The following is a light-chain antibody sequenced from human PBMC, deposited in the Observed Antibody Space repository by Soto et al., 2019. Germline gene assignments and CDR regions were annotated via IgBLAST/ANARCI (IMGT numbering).Light chain of an antibody. CDR3: SSYTSSSTLV. CDR1: SSDVGGYNY. J-gene: IGLJ3*02. Sequence: QAVVTQPPSASGSPGQSVTIACTGTSSDVGGYNYVSWYQEHPGKAPKVIIYEVSKRPSGVPDRFSGYKSGNTASLTVSGLQAEDEADYYCSSYTSSSTLVFGGGTKLTVL. V-gene: IGLV2-8*01. CDR2: EVS.